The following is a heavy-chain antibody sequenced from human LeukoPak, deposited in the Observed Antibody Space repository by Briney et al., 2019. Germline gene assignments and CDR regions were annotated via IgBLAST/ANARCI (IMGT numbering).Heavy chain of an antibody. D-gene: IGHD5-18*01. CDR1: GYTFTSYD. CDR2: IIPIFGTA. J-gene: IGHJ4*02. CDR3: ARDSGYSYGYYDY. V-gene: IGHV1-69*13. Sequence: ASVKVSCKASGYTFTSYDFSWVRQAPGQGLEWMGGIIPIFGTANYAQKFQGRVTITADESTSTAYMELSSLRSEDTAVYYCARDSGYSYGYYDYWGQGTLVTVSS.